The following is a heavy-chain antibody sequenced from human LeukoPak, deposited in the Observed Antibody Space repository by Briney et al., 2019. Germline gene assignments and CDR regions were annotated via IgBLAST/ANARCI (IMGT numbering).Heavy chain of an antibody. CDR2: IQNHGGDK. J-gene: IGHJ4*02. CDR3: AREGGVVVGGTFDC. CDR1: GIRFSGSG. Sequence: GGSLRLSCAASGIRFSGSGMHWVRQAPGKGLEWVSFIQNHGGDKNYADSVKGRFTVSRDNSQNTVYLQMNTLRPEDTAVYYCAREGGVVVGGTFDCWGQGTLVTVSS. D-gene: IGHD6-19*01. V-gene: IGHV3-30*02.